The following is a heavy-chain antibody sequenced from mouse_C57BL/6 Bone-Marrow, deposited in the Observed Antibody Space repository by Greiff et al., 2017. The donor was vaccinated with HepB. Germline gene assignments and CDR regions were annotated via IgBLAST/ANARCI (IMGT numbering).Heavy chain of an antibody. CDR1: GYTFTSYW. J-gene: IGHJ2*01. Sequence: VQLQQPGAELVKPGASVKLSCKASGYTFTSYWMQWVKQRPGQGLEWIGEIDPSDSYTNYNQKFKGKATLTVDTSSSTAYMQLSSLTSEDSAVYYCARDYYYGSSDYWGQGTTLTVSS. CDR3: ARDYYYGSSDY. V-gene: IGHV1-50*01. CDR2: IDPSDSYT. D-gene: IGHD1-1*01.